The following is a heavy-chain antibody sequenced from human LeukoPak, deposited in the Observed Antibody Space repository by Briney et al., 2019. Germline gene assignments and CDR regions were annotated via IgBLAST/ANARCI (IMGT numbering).Heavy chain of an antibody. CDR1: GGSISSSSYY. CDR2: IYYSGST. D-gene: IGHD3-10*01. CDR3: ARELDYYGSGSSS. J-gene: IGHJ4*02. Sequence: SETLSLTCTVSGGSISSSSYYRGWIRQPPGKGLEWIGSIYYSGSTYYNPSLKSRVTISVDTSKNQFSLKLSSVTAADTAVYYCARELDYYGSGSSSWGQGTLVTVSS. V-gene: IGHV4-39*07.